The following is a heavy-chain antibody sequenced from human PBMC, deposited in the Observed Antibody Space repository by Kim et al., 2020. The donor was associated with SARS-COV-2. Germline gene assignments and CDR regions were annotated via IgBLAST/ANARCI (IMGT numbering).Heavy chain of an antibody. J-gene: IGHJ6*02. CDR3: AKAVTPVLLWFGEPLRDYSCGMDV. D-gene: IGHD3-10*01. CDR1: GFTFSSYS. Sequence: GGSLRLSCAASGFTFSSYSMSWVRQAPGKGLEWVSVIYSGGSSTYYADSVKGRFTISRDNSKNTLYLQMNSLRAEDTAVYYCAKAVTPVLLWFGEPLRDYSCGMDVWGQGTTDTVSS. CDR2: IYSGGSST. V-gene: IGHV3-23*03.